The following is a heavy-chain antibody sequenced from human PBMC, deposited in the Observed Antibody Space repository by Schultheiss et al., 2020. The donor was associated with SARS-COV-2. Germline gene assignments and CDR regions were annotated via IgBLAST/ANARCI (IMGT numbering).Heavy chain of an antibody. V-gene: IGHV3-33*03. D-gene: IGHD1-26*01. CDR2: IWYDGSNK. CDR3: TGRGSYWGDAFDI. J-gene: IGHJ3*02. Sequence: GGSLRLSCAASGFTFSNAWMNWVRQAPGKGLEWVAVIWYDGSNKYYADSVKGRFTISRDNAKNSLYLEMNSLKTEDTAVYYCTGRGSYWGDAFDIWGQGTMVTVSS. CDR1: GFTFSNAW.